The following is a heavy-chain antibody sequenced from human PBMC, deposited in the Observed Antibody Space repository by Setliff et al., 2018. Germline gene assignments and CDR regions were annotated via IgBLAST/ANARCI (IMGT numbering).Heavy chain of an antibody. CDR2: VYSTGTT. J-gene: IGHJ4*02. CDR1: GGSMRSHY. D-gene: IGHD6-6*01. CDR3: ARGGSTIASRPDLVYFDS. V-gene: IGHV4-4*08. Sequence: ETLSLTCNVSGGSMRSHYWNWIRQPPGKGPEWIGYVYSTGTTTYNPLLKSRATMSVDTSRKNFSLRLTSVTAADTAVYYCARGGSTIASRPDLVYFDSWGRGALVTVSS.